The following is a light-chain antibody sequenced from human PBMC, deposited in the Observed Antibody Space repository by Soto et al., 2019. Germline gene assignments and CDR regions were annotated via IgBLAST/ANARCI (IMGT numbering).Light chain of an antibody. V-gene: IGKV3-20*01. CDR3: QQYFTSPTWT. Sequence: ENVLSQSPGTLSLSPGERATLSCRASQTIGSSYLAWYQQKPGHAPRLIIYGTSIRATGIPDRFSGSGSGTDFTLTISRLEPEDFAVYYCQQYFTSPTWTFGQGTKVEIK. CDR2: GTS. J-gene: IGKJ1*01. CDR1: QTIGSSY.